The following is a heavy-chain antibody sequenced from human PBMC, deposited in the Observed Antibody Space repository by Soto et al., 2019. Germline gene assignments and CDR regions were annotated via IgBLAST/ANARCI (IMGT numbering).Heavy chain of an antibody. D-gene: IGHD2-21*02. CDR3: AREETAWTLAYGLDD. V-gene: IGHV3-21*01. Sequence: GGSMRLSCAGSGFTFSRYSMHWVRQAPGKGLEWVSSIGTRSDIYYADSVKGRFTISRDNAKNSLSLQMNSLRAEDTGVYYCAREETAWTLAYGLDDGGQGTKVSV. J-gene: IGHJ6*01. CDR1: GFTFSRYS. CDR2: IGTRSDI.